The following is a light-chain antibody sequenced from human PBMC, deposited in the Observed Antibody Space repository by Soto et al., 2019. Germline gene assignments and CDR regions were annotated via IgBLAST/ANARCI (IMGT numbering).Light chain of an antibody. CDR2: DAS. CDR1: QSVGRNY. J-gene: IGKJ4*01. CDR3: HQYAVSPLT. Sequence: IVLTQSPGTLSLSPGESATLSCRASQSVGRNYLAWFQHKPDQAPRLLIYDASNRATGVPDRFSGSGSGTDFTLSVTRLEPEDFAVYYCHQYAVSPLTFGGGNTVEIK. V-gene: IGKV3-20*01.